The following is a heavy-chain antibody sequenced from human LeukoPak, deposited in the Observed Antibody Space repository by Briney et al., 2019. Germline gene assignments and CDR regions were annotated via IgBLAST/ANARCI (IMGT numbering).Heavy chain of an antibody. V-gene: IGHV3-48*01. Sequence: GGSLRLSCVVSGLPFSSSSMNGVRQVQGKGLEWLSYISTNSGTVHYANSVKGRFTVSRDNARSSLFLQMDSLRVEDTGVYFCARVSPYEKGHWGQGTLVTVS. CDR2: ISTNSGTV. D-gene: IGHD3-22*01. CDR3: ARVSPYEKGH. J-gene: IGHJ4*01. CDR1: GLPFSSSS.